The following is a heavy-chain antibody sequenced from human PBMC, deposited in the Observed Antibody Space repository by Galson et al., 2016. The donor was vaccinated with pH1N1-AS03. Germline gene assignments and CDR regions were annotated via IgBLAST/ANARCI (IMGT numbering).Heavy chain of an antibody. CDR1: GGSISNSNYY. J-gene: IGHJ6*03. CDR3: ARHPYNSSPLYYYFYYMDV. Sequence: SETLSLTCTVSGGSISNSNYYWGRIRQPPGKGLEWIGSIYYSGSAYYNPSLKSRVTISIDTSKNQFSLRLSSVTAADTAVYYCARHPYNSSPLYYYFYYMDVWGKGTTVTVSS. V-gene: IGHV4-39*01. CDR2: IYYSGSA. D-gene: IGHD6-13*01.